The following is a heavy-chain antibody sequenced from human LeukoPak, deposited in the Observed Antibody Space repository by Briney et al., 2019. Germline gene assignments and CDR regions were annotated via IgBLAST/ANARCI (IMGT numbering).Heavy chain of an antibody. V-gene: IGHV4-61*01. CDR3: ARVRAAAAPFDY. CDR2: IYYSGST. D-gene: IGHD6-13*01. Sequence: SETLSLTCTVSGGSVSSGSYYWSWIRQPPGKGLEWIGYIYYSGSTNYNPSLKSRVTISVDTSKNQFSLELSSVTAADTAVYYCARVRAAAAPFDYWGQGTLVTVSS. CDR1: GGSVSSGSYY. J-gene: IGHJ4*02.